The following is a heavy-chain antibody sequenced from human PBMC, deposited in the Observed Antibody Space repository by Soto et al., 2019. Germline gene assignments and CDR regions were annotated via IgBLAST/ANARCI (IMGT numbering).Heavy chain of an antibody. CDR3: ARGPRNWGFDY. J-gene: IGHJ4*02. CDR2: KNPNNEKT. CDR1: EYIFTNYD. D-gene: IGHD7-27*01. V-gene: IGHV1-8*01. Sequence: QVQLVQSGAEVKKPGASVKVSCKASEYIFTNYDFNWVRQAPGQGFEWMGWKNPNNEKTGYAQKFQGRVTMTRDTSISTAYMELSSLRSEDTAVYYCARGPRNWGFDYWGQGTLVIVSS.